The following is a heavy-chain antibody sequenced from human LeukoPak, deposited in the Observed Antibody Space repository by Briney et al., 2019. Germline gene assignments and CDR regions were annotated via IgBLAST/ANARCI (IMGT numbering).Heavy chain of an antibody. Sequence: GGSLRLSCAASGFTFSSYSMNWVRQAPGKGLEWVSYISSSSSTIYYADSVKGRFTISRDNAKNSLYLQMNSLRDEDTAVYYCARTKRYGYSSGWYSYYFDYWGQGTLVTVSS. CDR1: GFTFSSYS. J-gene: IGHJ4*02. CDR2: ISSSSSTI. CDR3: ARTKRYGYSSGWYSYYFDY. V-gene: IGHV3-48*02. D-gene: IGHD6-19*01.